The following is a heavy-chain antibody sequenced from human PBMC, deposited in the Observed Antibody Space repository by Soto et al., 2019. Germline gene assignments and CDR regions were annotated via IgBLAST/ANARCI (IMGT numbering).Heavy chain of an antibody. CDR2: ISAYNGNT. J-gene: IGHJ5*02. D-gene: IGHD3-22*01. V-gene: IGHV1-18*01. CDR3: ARDDPDYYDSSGYSSPIDP. CDR1: GYTFTSYG. Sequence: ASVKVSCKASGYTFTSYGISWVRQAPGQGLEWMGWISAYNGNTNYAQKLQGRVTMTTDTSTSTAYMELRSLRSDDTAVYYCARDDPDYYDSSGYSSPIDPWGQGTLVTVSS.